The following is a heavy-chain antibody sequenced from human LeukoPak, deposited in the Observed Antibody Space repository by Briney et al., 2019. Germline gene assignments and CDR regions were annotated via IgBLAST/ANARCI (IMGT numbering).Heavy chain of an antibody. CDR1: GGTFSSYA. CDR2: IIPIFGTA. J-gene: IGHJ6*02. D-gene: IGHD6-19*01. V-gene: IGHV1-69*13. Sequence: GASVKVSCKASGGTFSSYAISWVRQAPGQRLEWMGGIIPIFGTANYAQKFQGRVTITADESTSTAYMELSSLRSEDTAVYYCANKYSSGWSHWGYYYGMDVWGQGTTVTVSS. CDR3: ANKYSSGWSHWGYYYGMDV.